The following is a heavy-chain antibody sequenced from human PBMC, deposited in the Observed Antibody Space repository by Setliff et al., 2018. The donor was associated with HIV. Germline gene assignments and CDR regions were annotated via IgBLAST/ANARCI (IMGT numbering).Heavy chain of an antibody. CDR2: VYYSGTT. Sequence: SETLSLTCSVSGGSLSSYYWSWIRQPPGKGLEWIGYVYYSGTTNYNPSLKSRVSMSVDTSKNQFSLRLSSVTAADTAVYYCARKYLVNVFDYWGQGTLGTVSS. CDR3: ARKYLVNVFDY. D-gene: IGHD3-22*01. CDR1: GGSLSSYY. V-gene: IGHV4-59*01. J-gene: IGHJ4*02.